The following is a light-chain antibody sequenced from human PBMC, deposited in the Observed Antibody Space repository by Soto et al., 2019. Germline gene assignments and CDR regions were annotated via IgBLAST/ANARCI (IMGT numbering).Light chain of an antibody. CDR1: QSITNW. CDR3: QQYKSYWT. J-gene: IGKJ1*01. V-gene: IGKV1-5*03. Sequence: DIQMTQSPATLSASVGDSVTITCRASQSITNWLAWYQLKPGKAPKLLIHEASNLHSGVSSRFTGSGSGTDFTLTITSLQPEDFATYYCQQYKSYWTFGQGTMVDLK. CDR2: EAS.